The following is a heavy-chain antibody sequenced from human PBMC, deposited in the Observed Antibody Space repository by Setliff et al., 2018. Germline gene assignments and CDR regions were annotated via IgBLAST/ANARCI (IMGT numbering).Heavy chain of an antibody. CDR2: ISCSGGST. D-gene: IGHD3-10*01. Sequence: GESLRLSCAASGFTFSSYAMSWVRQAPGKGLEWVSAISCSGGSTYYAYPVKGRFTISRDNSKNTLQLQMNSLIAEDTAVYYCAKNGFGVVALGVNNWFDPWGQGTLVTVSS. V-gene: IGHV3-23*01. CDR3: AKNGFGVVALGVNNWFDP. CDR1: GFTFSSYA. J-gene: IGHJ5*02.